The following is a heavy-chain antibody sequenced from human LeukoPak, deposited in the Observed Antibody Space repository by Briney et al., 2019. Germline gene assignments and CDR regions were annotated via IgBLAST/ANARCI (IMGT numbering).Heavy chain of an antibody. J-gene: IGHJ4*02. CDR2: IYSGGST. Sequence: PGGSLRLSCAASGFTVSSNYMSWVRQAPGKGLEWVSVIYSGGSTYYADSVKGRFTISRDNSKNTLYLQMNSLRAEDTAVYYCASPPQGYSYGYWGQGTLVTVSS. V-gene: IGHV3-53*05. CDR3: ASPPQGYSYGY. D-gene: IGHD5-18*01. CDR1: GFTVSSNY.